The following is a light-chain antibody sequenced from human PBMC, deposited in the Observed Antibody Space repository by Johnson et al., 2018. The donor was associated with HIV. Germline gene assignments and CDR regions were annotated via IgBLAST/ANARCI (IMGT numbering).Light chain of an antibody. J-gene: IGLJ1*01. CDR1: SSNIGNNY. CDR2: DNN. CDR3: GTWDARLTIGGV. V-gene: IGLV1-51*01. Sequence: QSVLTQPPSVSAAPGQKVTISCSGSSSNIGNNYVSWYQQLPGTAPKLLIYDNNKRPSGTPDRFSGSKSGTSATLGITGLQTGDEADFYCGTWDARLTIGGVIGTGTKVTVL.